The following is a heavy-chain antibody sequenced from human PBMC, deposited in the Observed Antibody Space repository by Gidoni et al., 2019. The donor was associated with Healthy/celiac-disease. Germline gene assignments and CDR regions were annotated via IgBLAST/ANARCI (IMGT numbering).Heavy chain of an antibody. CDR3: ANYGDYGDYGLGYFQH. CDR2: ISGSGGST. J-gene: IGHJ1*01. Sequence: EVQLLESGGGLVQHGGSLRLSCAASGFPFSSYAMSWVRQAPGKGLECVSAISGSGGSTYYADSVKGRFTISRDNSKNTLYLQMNSLRAEDTAVYYCANYGDYGDYGLGYFQHWGQGTLVTVSS. CDR1: GFPFSSYA. V-gene: IGHV3-23*01. D-gene: IGHD4-17*01.